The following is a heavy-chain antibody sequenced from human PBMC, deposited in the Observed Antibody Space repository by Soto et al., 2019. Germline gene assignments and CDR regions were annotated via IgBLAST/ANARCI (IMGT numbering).Heavy chain of an antibody. CDR1: GFTFYDYT. V-gene: IGHV3-43*01. CDR3: AKDSRSYTSSGWFDP. J-gene: IGHJ5*02. Sequence: PWGSLRLSCAASGFTFYDYTIHCFRQSPWKGLEWVSLISWDGGSTYYADSVKGRFTISRDNSKNSPYLQMNSLRTEDTALYYCAKDSRSYTSSGWFDPWGQGALVTVSS. CDR2: ISWDGGST. D-gene: IGHD6-6*01.